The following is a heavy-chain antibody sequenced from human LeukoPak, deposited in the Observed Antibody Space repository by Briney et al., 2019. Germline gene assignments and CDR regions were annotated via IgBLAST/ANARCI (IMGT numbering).Heavy chain of an antibody. V-gene: IGHV5-51*01. Sequence: GESLKISCKGSGYSFTSYWIGWVRQMPGKGLEWMGIIYPGDSDTRYSPPFQGQVTISADKSITTAYLQWSSLKASDTAMYYCARLLGLGYYYGSGDFDYWGQGTLVTVSS. CDR1: GYSFTSYW. J-gene: IGHJ4*02. CDR2: IYPGDSDT. CDR3: ARLLGLGYYYGSGDFDY. D-gene: IGHD3-10*01.